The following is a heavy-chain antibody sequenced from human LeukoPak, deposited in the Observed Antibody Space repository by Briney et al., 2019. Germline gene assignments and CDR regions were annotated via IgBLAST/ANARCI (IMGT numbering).Heavy chain of an antibody. D-gene: IGHD5-12*01. Sequence: GGSLRLSCAASGFTFSSYAMSWVRQAPGKGLEWVSVIYSGGSTYYADSVKGRFTISRDNSKNTLYLQMNSLRAEDTAVYYCARDSSSGYDNWGQGTLVTVSS. CDR3: ARDSSSGYDN. CDR1: GFTFSSYA. V-gene: IGHV3-66*01. CDR2: IYSGGST. J-gene: IGHJ4*02.